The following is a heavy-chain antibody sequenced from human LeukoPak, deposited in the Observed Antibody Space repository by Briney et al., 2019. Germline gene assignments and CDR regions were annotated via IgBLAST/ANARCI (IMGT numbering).Heavy chain of an antibody. J-gene: IGHJ4*02. Sequence: SQTLSLTCAISGDSVSSNSAAWNWIRQSPSRGLEWLGRTYYRSKWYNDYAVSMKSRITINSDTSKDQFSLQLNSVTPEDTAVYYCARDAGSGWSSFDYWGQGTLVTVSS. CDR1: GDSVSSNSAA. CDR3: ARDAGSGWSSFDY. CDR2: TYYRSKWYN. D-gene: IGHD6-19*01. V-gene: IGHV6-1*01.